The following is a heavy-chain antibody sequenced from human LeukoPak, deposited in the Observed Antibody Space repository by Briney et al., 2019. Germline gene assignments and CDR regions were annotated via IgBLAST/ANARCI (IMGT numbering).Heavy chain of an antibody. CDR3: ARDQRYYYDSSGYKFDY. Sequence: SETLSLTCTVSGGSISSYYWSWIRQPAGEGLEWIGRIYTSGSTNYNPSLKSRVTMSVDTSKNQFSLKLSSVTAADTAVYYCARDQRYYYDSSGYKFDYWGQGTLVTVSS. J-gene: IGHJ4*02. V-gene: IGHV4-4*07. CDR2: IYTSGST. D-gene: IGHD3-22*01. CDR1: GGSISSYY.